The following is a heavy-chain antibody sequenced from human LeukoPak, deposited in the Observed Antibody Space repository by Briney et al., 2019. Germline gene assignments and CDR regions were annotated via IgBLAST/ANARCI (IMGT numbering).Heavy chain of an antibody. D-gene: IGHD5-18*01. CDR3: ARDTGSSYGFPDAFDI. CDR2: ISSSGSTI. V-gene: IGHV3-48*04. CDR1: GFTFSSYA. Sequence: GGSLRLSCAASGFTFSSYAMSWVRQAPGKGLEWVSYISSSGSTIYYADSVKGRFTISRDNAKNSLYLQMNSLRAEDTAVYYCARDTGSSYGFPDAFDIWGQGTMVTVSS. J-gene: IGHJ3*02.